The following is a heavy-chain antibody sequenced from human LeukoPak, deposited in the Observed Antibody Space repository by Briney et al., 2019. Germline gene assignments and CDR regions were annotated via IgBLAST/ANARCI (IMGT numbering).Heavy chain of an antibody. CDR2: IYYSGST. Sequence: SETLSLTCTVSGGSISSSSYYWGWIRQPPGKGLEWIGSIYYSGSTYYNPSLKSRVTISVDTSKNQFSLKLSSVTAADTAVYYCARLRPLARSAAGTNWFDPWGQGTLVTVSS. CDR1: GGSISSSSYY. D-gene: IGHD6-13*01. CDR3: ARLRPLARSAAGTNWFDP. V-gene: IGHV4-39*07. J-gene: IGHJ5*02.